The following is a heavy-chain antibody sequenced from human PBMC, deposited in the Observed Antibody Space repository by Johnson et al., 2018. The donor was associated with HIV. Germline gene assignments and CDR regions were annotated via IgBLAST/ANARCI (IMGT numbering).Heavy chain of an antibody. V-gene: IGHV3-15*01. Sequence: EVQLVESGGGLVKPGGSLRLSCAASGFTFSDAWMNWVRQSPGKGLEWVGRIKSKVDGGTTDFPAPVKGRFSISRDDSKNTVYLQMNSLKSEDTAVYYCTTEGDAFDIWGQGTMVTVSS. J-gene: IGHJ3*02. CDR2: IKSKVDGGTT. CDR1: GFTFSDAW. CDR3: TTEGDAFDI.